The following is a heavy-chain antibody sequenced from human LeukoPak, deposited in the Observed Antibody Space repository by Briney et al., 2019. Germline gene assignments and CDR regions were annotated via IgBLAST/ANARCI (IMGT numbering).Heavy chain of an antibody. V-gene: IGHV1-8*01. D-gene: IGHD6-19*01. CDR3: ATISSGWLDNYFDY. CDR2: MNPNSGNT. Sequence: ASVKVSCKASGYTFTSYDINWVRQATGQGLEWMGWMNPNSGNTGYAQKFQGRVTMTRNTSISTAYMELSRLRSDDTAVYYCATISSGWLDNYFDYWGQGTLVTVSS. CDR1: GYTFTSYD. J-gene: IGHJ4*02.